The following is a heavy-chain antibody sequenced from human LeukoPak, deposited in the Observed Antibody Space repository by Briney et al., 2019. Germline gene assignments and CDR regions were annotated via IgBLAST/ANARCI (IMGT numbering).Heavy chain of an antibody. J-gene: IGHJ6*04. CDR3: AADGGYQLLRHYYYGMDV. V-gene: IGHV1-58*01. CDR2: IVVGSGNT. Sequence: TSVKVSCKASGCTFTSSAVQWVRQARGQRLEWIGWIVVGSGNTNYAQKFQERVTITRDMSTSSAYMELSSLRSEDTAVYYCAADGGYQLLRHYYYGMDVWGKGTTVTVSS. CDR1: GCTFTSSA. D-gene: IGHD2-2*01.